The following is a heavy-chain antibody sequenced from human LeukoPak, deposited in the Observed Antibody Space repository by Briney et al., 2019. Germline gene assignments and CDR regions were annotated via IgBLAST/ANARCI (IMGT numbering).Heavy chain of an antibody. CDR2: ISSSGSTI. D-gene: IGHD4-17*01. Sequence: PGGSLRLSCAASGFTFSSYGMHWVRQAPGKGLEWVSYISSSGSTIYYADSVKGRFTISRDNAKNSLYLQMNSLRAEDTAVYYCARDGAVTNGRYFDYWGQGTLVTVSS. CDR1: GFTFSSYG. J-gene: IGHJ4*02. V-gene: IGHV3-48*04. CDR3: ARDGAVTNGRYFDY.